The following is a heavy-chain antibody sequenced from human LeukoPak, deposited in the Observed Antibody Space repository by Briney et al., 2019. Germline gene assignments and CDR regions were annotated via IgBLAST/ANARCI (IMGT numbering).Heavy chain of an antibody. V-gene: IGHV4-34*01. CDR1: GGSFSGYY. D-gene: IGHD3-10*01. J-gene: IGHJ4*02. CDR2: INHSGST. CDR3: ARHSPYYYGSGSYYLSY. Sequence: PSETLSLTCAVYGGSFSGYYWSWIRQPPGKGLEWIGEINHSGSTNYNPSLKSRVTISVDTSKNQFSLKLSSVTAADTAVYYCARHSPYYYGSGSYYLSYWGQGTLVTVSS.